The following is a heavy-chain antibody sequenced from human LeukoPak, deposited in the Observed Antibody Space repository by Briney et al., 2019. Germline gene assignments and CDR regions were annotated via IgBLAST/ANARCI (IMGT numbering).Heavy chain of an antibody. CDR1: GGSISSTSYY. Sequence: PSETLSLTCTVSGGSISSTSYYWGWIRQPPGKGLKWIGSIFYSGSPYYNPSLKSRVTISVDTAKNQFSLRLTSVTAADTAVYYCARLKGVPAADYWGQGTLVTVSS. D-gene: IGHD2-2*01. CDR3: ARLKGVPAADY. CDR2: IFYSGSP. V-gene: IGHV4-39*01. J-gene: IGHJ4*02.